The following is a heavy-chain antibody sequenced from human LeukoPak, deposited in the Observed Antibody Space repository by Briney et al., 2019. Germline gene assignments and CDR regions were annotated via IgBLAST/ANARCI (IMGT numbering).Heavy chain of an antibody. V-gene: IGHV1-18*01. CDR3: ARETPVTTRLDY. Sequence: ASVKVSCKASGYTFTSYGISWVRQAPGQGLEWMGWISAYNGNTNYAQKLQGRVTMTTGTSTSTAYMEPRSLRSDDTAVYYCARETPVTTRLDYWGQGTLVTVSS. D-gene: IGHD4-17*01. J-gene: IGHJ4*02. CDR2: ISAYNGNT. CDR1: GYTFTSYG.